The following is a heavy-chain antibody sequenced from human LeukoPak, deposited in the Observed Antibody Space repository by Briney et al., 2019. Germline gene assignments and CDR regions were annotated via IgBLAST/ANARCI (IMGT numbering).Heavy chain of an antibody. D-gene: IGHD3-3*01. CDR3: ARGYPYYDFWSGYQSQNWFDP. Sequence: SETLSLTCAVSGGSISSGGYSRSWIRQPPGRGLEWIGYIYHSGSTYYNPSLKSRVTISVDRSKNQFSLKLSSVTAADTAVYYCARGYPYYDFWSGYQSQNWFDPWGQGTLVTVSS. J-gene: IGHJ5*02. CDR2: IYHSGST. CDR1: GGSISSGGYS. V-gene: IGHV4-30-2*01.